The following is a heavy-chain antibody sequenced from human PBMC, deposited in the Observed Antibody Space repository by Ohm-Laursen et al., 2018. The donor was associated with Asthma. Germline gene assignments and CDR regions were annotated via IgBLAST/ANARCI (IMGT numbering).Heavy chain of an antibody. CDR3: ARDRAIVATISLYYYGMDV. D-gene: IGHD5-12*01. Sequence: SLRLSCAASGFTFRDYYMSWIRQAPGKGLEWVSYISSSGSTIYYADSVKGRFTISRDNAKNSLYLQMNSLRAEDTAVYYCARDRAIVATISLYYYGMDVWGQGTTVTVSS. J-gene: IGHJ6*02. V-gene: IGHV3-11*01. CDR1: GFTFRDYY. CDR2: ISSSGSTI.